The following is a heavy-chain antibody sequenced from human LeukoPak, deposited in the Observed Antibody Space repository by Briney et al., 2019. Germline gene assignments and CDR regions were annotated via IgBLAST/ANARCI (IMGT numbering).Heavy chain of an antibody. D-gene: IGHD6-13*01. CDR2: ISSSSSYI. CDR3: ARLDPFDPGIAAAGFQH. Sequence: GGSLRLSCAASGFTFSSYSMNWVRQAPGKGLEWVSSISSSSSYIYYADSVKGRFTISRDNAKNSLYLQMNSLRAEDTAVYYCARLDPFDPGIAAAGFQHWGQGTLVTVSS. V-gene: IGHV3-21*01. J-gene: IGHJ1*01. CDR1: GFTFSSYS.